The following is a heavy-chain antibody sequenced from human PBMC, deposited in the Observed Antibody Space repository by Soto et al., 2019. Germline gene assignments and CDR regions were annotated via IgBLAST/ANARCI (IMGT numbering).Heavy chain of an antibody. CDR2: IWYDESNK. D-gene: IGHD3-9*01. V-gene: IGHV3-33*01. J-gene: IGHJ6*02. Sequence: QVQLVESGGGVVQPGRSLRLSCAASGLSFSRYGIHGVRQAPGKGLEWVACIWYDESNKYYADSVKGRFTISRDISKNTLFLQMNSLRAEDTAVYYCARDINSDYDILGSKGGMDVWGQGTTVIVSS. CDR1: GLSFSRYG. CDR3: ARDINSDYDILGSKGGMDV.